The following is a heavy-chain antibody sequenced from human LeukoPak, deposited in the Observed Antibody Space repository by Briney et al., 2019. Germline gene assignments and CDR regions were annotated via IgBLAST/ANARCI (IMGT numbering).Heavy chain of an antibody. D-gene: IGHD5-18*01. CDR2: IYSGGST. Sequence: PGGSLRLSCAASGFTVSSNYMSWVRQAPGKGLEWVSFIYSGGSTYYADSVKGRFTISRDNSKNTLYLQMNSLRAEDTAVYYCAGGGYSYGNYYWYFDLWGRGTLVTVSS. V-gene: IGHV3-53*01. J-gene: IGHJ2*01. CDR1: GFTVSSNY. CDR3: AGGGYSYGNYYWYFDL.